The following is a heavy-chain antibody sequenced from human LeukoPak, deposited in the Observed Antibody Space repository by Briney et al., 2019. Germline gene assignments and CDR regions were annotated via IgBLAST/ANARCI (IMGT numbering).Heavy chain of an antibody. CDR2: FDPEDGGT. Sequence: GASVKVSCKVSGYTLTELSMHWVRQAPGKGLEWMGGFDPEDGGTIYAQKFQGRVTMTEDTSTDTAYLELSSLRSEDTAVYYCATVGRNYYESSGYYSRKNYNWFDPWGQGTLVTVSS. D-gene: IGHD3-22*01. CDR1: GYTLTELS. V-gene: IGHV1-24*01. CDR3: ATVGRNYYESSGYYSRKNYNWFDP. J-gene: IGHJ5*02.